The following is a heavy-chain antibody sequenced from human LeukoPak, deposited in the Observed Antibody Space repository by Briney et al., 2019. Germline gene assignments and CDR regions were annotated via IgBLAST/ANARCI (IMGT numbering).Heavy chain of an antibody. CDR3: ARGGVVVVPKTLYYYGMDV. D-gene: IGHD2-15*01. J-gene: IGHJ6*02. Sequence: SETLSLTCTVSGGSISSSSHYWGWIRQPPGKGLEWIGSIYYSGSTYYNPSLKSRVTISVDTSKNQFSLKLSSVTAADTAVYYCARGGVVVVPKTLYYYGMDVWGQGTTVTISS. V-gene: IGHV4-39*01. CDR1: GGSISSSSHY. CDR2: IYYSGST.